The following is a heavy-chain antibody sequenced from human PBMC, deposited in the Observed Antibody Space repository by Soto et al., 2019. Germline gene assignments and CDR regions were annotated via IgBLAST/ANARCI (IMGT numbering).Heavy chain of an antibody. Sequence: QVQLVQSGAEVKKPGSSVKVSCKASGGTFSSYAISWVRQAPGQGLEWMGGIIPIFGTANYAQKFQGRVTITADESTSTAYIELSSLRSEYTAVYYCAGGYCTNGVCYFDHYYYGMDVWGQGTTVTVSS. J-gene: IGHJ6*02. V-gene: IGHV1-69*01. CDR2: IIPIFGTA. CDR3: AGGYCTNGVCYFDHYYYGMDV. D-gene: IGHD2-8*01. CDR1: GGTFSSYA.